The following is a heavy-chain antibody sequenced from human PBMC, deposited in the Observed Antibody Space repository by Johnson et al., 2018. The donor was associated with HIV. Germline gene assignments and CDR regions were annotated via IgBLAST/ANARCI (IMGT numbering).Heavy chain of an antibody. J-gene: IGHJ3*02. Sequence: VQLVESGGGLVQPGGSLRVSCAASGFTFSSYWMSWVRQAPGKGLEWVANIKQDGSEKYYVDSVKGRFTISRDNAKNSLYLQMNSLRAEETAVYYCARDVGSGGYWDAFDIWGQGTMVTVSS. CDR2: IKQDGSEK. D-gene: IGHD6-19*01. V-gene: IGHV3-7*01. CDR1: GFTFSSYW. CDR3: ARDVGSGGYWDAFDI.